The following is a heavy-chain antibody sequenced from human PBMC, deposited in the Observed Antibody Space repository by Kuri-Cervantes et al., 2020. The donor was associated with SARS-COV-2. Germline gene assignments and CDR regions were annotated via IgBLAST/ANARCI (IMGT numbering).Heavy chain of an antibody. D-gene: IGHD3-22*01. CDR2: ISAYNGNT. CDR1: GYTFTSYG. CDR3: ERLYYYDSSGYYYYYDMDV. Sequence: ASVKVSCKASGYTFTSYGISWVRQAPGQGLEWMGWISAYNGNTNYAQKLQGRVTITTDTSTSTAYMELRRLGSDDTAVYYCERLYYYDSSGYYYYYDMDVWGQGTTVTVSS. J-gene: IGHJ6*02. V-gene: IGHV1-18*01.